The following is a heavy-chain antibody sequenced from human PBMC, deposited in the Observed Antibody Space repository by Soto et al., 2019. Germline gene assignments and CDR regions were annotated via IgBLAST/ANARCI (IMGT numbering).Heavy chain of an antibody. CDR2: IIPIVGTG. Sequence: QVQLVQSGAEVKKPGSSVKVSCKASGGSFSSYAISWVRQAPGQGLEWMGGIIPIVGTGNYAQNFQGRGTISADASTSTGYTEVSSLRSNDKDMYDCARDPRPAGLPGMDVWGQGTTVTVSS. CDR1: GGSFSSYA. J-gene: IGHJ6*02. CDR3: ARDPRPAGLPGMDV. V-gene: IGHV1-69*01. D-gene: IGHD2-2*01.